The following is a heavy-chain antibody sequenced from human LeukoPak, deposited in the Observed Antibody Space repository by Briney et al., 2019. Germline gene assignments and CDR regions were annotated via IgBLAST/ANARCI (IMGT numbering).Heavy chain of an antibody. J-gene: IGHJ4*02. V-gene: IGHV1-8*01. Sequence: GASVKVSCKASGYTFTSYDINWVRQATGQGLEWMGWMNPNSGNTGYAQKFQGRVTMTRNTPISTAYMELSSLRSEDTAVYYCATLAVAGRRRYYFDYWGQGTLVTVSS. CDR1: GYTFTSYD. CDR2: MNPNSGNT. D-gene: IGHD6-19*01. CDR3: ATLAVAGRRRYYFDY.